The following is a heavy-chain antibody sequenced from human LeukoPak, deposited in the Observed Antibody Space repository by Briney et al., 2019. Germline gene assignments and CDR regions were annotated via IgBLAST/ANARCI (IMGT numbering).Heavy chain of an antibody. J-gene: IGHJ2*01. CDR3: AKRSKGGDSTGYYYYFDL. V-gene: IGHV3-74*01. D-gene: IGHD3-22*01. CDR2: IRGDGSPT. CDR1: GFTFSSYW. Sequence: GSLRLSCAASGFTFSSYWMHWVRQAPGKGLVLVSLIRGDGSPTIYAASVKGRFTISRDNAKNTLFLQMNSLRAEDTAVYYCAKRSKGGDSTGYYYYFDLWGRGTLVTVSS.